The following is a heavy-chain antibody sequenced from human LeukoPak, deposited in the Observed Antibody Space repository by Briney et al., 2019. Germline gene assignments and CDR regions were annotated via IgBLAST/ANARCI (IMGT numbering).Heavy chain of an antibody. CDR1: GFTFGDYA. J-gene: IGHJ4*02. D-gene: IGHD6-6*01. CDR2: IRSKAYGGTT. CDR3: TRVVAARPSGY. V-gene: IGHV3-49*04. Sequence: GGSLRLSCTASGFTFGDYAMSWVRQAPGKGLEWVGFIRSKAYGGTTEYAASVKGRFTISRDDSKSIAYLQMNNLKTEDTAVYYCTRVVAARPSGYWGQGTLVTVSS.